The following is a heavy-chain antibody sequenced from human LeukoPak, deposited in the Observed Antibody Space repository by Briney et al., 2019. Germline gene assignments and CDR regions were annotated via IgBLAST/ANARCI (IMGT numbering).Heavy chain of an antibody. CDR1: GFTFSSYW. J-gene: IGHJ5*02. CDR3: ASLGTVWTGYYGWFAP. V-gene: IGHV3-74*01. Sequence: GGSLRLSCAASGFTFSSYWMHWVRQAPGKGLVWVSRINIDESSTSYADSVKGRFTISRDNAKNSLYLHQNSLRAEDTAVYYCASLGTVWTGYYGWFAPWGQGTLVTVSS. D-gene: IGHD3/OR15-3a*01. CDR2: INIDESST.